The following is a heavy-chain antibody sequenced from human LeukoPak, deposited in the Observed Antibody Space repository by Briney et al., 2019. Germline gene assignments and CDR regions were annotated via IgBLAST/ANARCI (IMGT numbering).Heavy chain of an antibody. Sequence: GSSVKVSCKASGGTFSSYAISWVRQAPGQGLEWMGRIIPILGIANYAQKFQGRVTITADKSTSTAYMELSSLRSEDTAVYYCAWGMATPSGVYFDYWGQGTLVTVSS. CDR3: AWGMATPSGVYFDY. CDR2: IIPILGIA. J-gene: IGHJ4*02. CDR1: GGTFSSYA. V-gene: IGHV1-69*04. D-gene: IGHD5-24*01.